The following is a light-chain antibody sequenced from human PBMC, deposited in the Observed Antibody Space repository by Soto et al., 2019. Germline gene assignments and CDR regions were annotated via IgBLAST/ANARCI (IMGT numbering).Light chain of an antibody. CDR2: AAS. V-gene: IGKV1-39*01. CDR1: QSISSY. J-gene: IGKJ2*01. CDR3: HHSYSTPPYT. Sequence: DIQMTQSPSSLSASVGDRVTITCRASQSISSYLNWYQQKPGKAPKLLIYAASSLQSGVPSRFSGSGSGIDFTLTISSLQPEDFATYYCHHSYSTPPYTFGQGTKLEIQ.